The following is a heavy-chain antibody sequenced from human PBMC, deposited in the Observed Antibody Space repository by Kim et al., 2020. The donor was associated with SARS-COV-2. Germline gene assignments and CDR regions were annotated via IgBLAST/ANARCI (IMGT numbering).Heavy chain of an antibody. CDR1: GYTFTGYY. CDR2: INPNSGGT. Sequence: ASVKVSCKASGYTFTGYYMHWVRQAPGQGLEWMGWINPNSGGTNYAQKFQGRVTMTRDTSISTAYMELSRLRSDDTAVYYCARDQAYSYGHLHSDYWGQGTLVTVSS. D-gene: IGHD5-18*01. J-gene: IGHJ4*02. CDR3: ARDQAYSYGHLHSDY. V-gene: IGHV1-2*02.